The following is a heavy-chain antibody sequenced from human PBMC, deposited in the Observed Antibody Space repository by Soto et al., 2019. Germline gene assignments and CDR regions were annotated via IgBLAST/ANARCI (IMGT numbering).Heavy chain of an antibody. J-gene: IGHJ4*02. CDR2: INAGNGNT. D-gene: IGHD6-19*01. CDR1: GYTFTSYA. CDR3: ARSPLSSYSSGRWGFDY. V-gene: IGHV1-3*01. Sequence: ASVKVSCNASGYTFTSYAMHLVRQAPGQRLEWMGWINAGNGNTKYSQKFQGRVTITRDTSASTAYMELSSLRSEDTAVYYCARSPLSSYSSGRWGFDYWGQGTLVTVSS.